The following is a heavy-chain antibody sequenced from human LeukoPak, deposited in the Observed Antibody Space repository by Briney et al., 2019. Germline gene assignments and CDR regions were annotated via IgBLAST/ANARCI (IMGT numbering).Heavy chain of an antibody. J-gene: IGHJ6*03. CDR2: ISGSGGST. V-gene: IGHV3-23*01. D-gene: IGHD7-27*01. CDR1: GFTFSSYA. CDR3: ANLGLYYYYMDV. Sequence: PGGSLRLSCAASGFTFSSYAMRWVRQAPGKGLEGVSAISGSGGSTYYADSLKGRFTISRDNSKNTLYLQMNSLRAEDTAVYYCANLGLYYYYMDVWGKGTPVTVSS.